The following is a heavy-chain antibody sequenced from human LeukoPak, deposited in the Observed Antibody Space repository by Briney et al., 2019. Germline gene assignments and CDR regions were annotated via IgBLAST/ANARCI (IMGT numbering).Heavy chain of an antibody. CDR1: GFTFSSYW. CDR2: INGDGSDT. CDR3: AGPIRGYSGYDSVDYYGMDV. Sequence: GGSLRLSCEASGFTFSSYWMHWVRQAPGKGLVWVSRINGDGSDTNSADSVKGRFTISRDNAKNSLYLQMNSLRAEDTAVYYCAGPIRGYSGYDSVDYYGMDVWGQGTTVTVSS. D-gene: IGHD5-12*01. V-gene: IGHV3-74*01. J-gene: IGHJ6*02.